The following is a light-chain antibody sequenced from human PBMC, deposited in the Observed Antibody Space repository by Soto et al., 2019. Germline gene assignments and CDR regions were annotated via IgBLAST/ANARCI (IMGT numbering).Light chain of an antibody. CDR1: QSVSSY. CDR3: QQPSNWPQT. CDR2: DTS. V-gene: IGKV3-11*01. J-gene: IGKJ1*01. Sequence: EIVLTQSPATLSLSPGERATLSCRASQSVSSYLAWYQQKPGQAPRLLIYDTSNRATGIPARFSGSGSGTDFTLTISSLEPEDFAVYYCQQPSNWPQTLGQGTKVESK.